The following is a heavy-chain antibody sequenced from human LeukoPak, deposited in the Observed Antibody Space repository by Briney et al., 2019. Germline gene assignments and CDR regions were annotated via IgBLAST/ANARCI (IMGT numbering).Heavy chain of an antibody. CDR1: GFIFSSYS. D-gene: IGHD3-9*01. Sequence: GGSLRLSCAASGFIFSSYSMNWVRQAPGKGLEWVSYISSGSSTIYYADSVKGRFTVSRDNAKNSLYLQMKSLRAEDTAIYYCARGGLRYFGSLDYWGQGTLVTVSS. CDR2: ISSGSSTI. V-gene: IGHV3-48*01. CDR3: ARGGLRYFGSLDY. J-gene: IGHJ4*02.